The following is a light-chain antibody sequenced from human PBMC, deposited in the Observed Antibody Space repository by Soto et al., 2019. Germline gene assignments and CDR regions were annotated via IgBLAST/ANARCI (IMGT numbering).Light chain of an antibody. CDR1: QDITSY. CDR3: QHCDYLPI. Sequence: DIQMTQSPSSLSASLGDRVTITCQASQDITSYLNWYQHKPGKAPKLLIYDASILEAGVPPRFSGSGSGTDFTLTISSLQPEDVATYYCQHCDYLPIFGPGTTVDFK. J-gene: IGKJ3*01. CDR2: DAS. V-gene: IGKV1-33*01.